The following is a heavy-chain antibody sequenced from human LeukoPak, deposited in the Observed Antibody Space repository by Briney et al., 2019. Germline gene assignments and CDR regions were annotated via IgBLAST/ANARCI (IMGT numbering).Heavy chain of an antibody. D-gene: IGHD3-3*01. CDR2: TYYSGST. Sequence: KPSENLSLTSSVSACTISSSSYYWNWIRQSPGRGLEWIGNTYYSGSTLYNPSLKSRVTISVDTSKNQFSLRLTSVTAADTAVYYCARPRGDLWSGYDYWGQGVLVTVSP. V-gene: IGHV4-39*01. CDR3: ARPRGDLWSGYDY. CDR1: ACTISSSSYY. J-gene: IGHJ4*02.